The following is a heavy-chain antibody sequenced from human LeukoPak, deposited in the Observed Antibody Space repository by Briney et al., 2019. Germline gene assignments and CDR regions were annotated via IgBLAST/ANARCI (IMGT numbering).Heavy chain of an antibody. Sequence: ASVKVSCTASGGTFSSYAISWVRQAPGHGLEWMGWINPNSGGTNYAQKFQGRVTMTRDTSISTAYIELSRLRSDDTAVYYCARDRGYYDSSGYYYGGDFDYWGQGTLVTVSS. CDR3: ARDRGYYDSSGYYYGGDFDY. CDR2: INPNSGGT. V-gene: IGHV1-2*02. CDR1: GGTFSSYA. D-gene: IGHD3-22*01. J-gene: IGHJ4*02.